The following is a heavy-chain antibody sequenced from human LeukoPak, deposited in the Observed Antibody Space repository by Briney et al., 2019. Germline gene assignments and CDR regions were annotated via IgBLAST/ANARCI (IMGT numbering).Heavy chain of an antibody. V-gene: IGHV4-59*01. CDR3: AKDRAGYSSSWYH. J-gene: IGHJ5*02. Sequence: SETLSLTCTVSGGSISSYYWSWIRQPPGKGLEWIGYIYYSGSTNYNPSLKSRVTISVDTSKNQFSLKLSSVTAADTAVYYCAKDRAGYSSSWYHWGQGTLVTVSS. CDR1: GGSISSYY. CDR2: IYYSGST. D-gene: IGHD6-13*01.